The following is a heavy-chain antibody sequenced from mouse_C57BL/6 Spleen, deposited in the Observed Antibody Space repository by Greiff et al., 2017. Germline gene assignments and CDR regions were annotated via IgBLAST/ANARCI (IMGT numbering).Heavy chain of an antibody. D-gene: IGHD3-3*01. CDR1: GYTFTSYW. Sequence: QVQLQQPGAELVMPGASVKLSCKASGYTFTSYWMHWVKQRPGQGLEWIGEIDPSDSYTNYNKKFKGKSTLTVDKSSSTAYMQLSSLTSDDSAVYYCARRDWYFDYWGQGTTLTVSS. J-gene: IGHJ2*01. CDR3: ARRDWYFDY. CDR2: IDPSDSYT. V-gene: IGHV1-69*01.